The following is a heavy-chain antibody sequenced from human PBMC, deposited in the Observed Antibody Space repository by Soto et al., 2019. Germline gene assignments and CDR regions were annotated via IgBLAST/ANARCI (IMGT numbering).Heavy chain of an antibody. CDR3: ASLTGNYYGMDV. J-gene: IGHJ6*02. D-gene: IGHD3-9*01. V-gene: IGHV3-33*01. Sequence: QVQLVESGGGVVQPGRSLRLSCAASGFTFSSYGMHWVRQAPGKGLEWVAVIWYDGSNKYYADSVKGRFTISRDNSKNTLYLQMNSLRAEDTAVYYCASLTGNYYGMDVWGQGTTVTVSS. CDR2: IWYDGSNK. CDR1: GFTFSSYG.